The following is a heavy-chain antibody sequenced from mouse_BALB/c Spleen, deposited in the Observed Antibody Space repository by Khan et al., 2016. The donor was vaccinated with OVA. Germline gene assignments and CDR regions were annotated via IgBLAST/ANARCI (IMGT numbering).Heavy chain of an antibody. CDR1: GFTFSKYA. V-gene: IGHV5-9-3*01. D-gene: IGHD1-1*01. J-gene: IGHJ2*01. CDR3: SRVYFGYFDD. CDR2: ISSGGGTYI. Sequence: EVELVESGGDLVKPGDSLKLSCTASGFTFSKYAMSWVRQTPEKRLEWVATISSGGGTYIYYPDSVKGRFTIFRDNAKNSLYLQMSSLRSEDTAMYYCSRVYFGYFDDWGPGTTLTVSS.